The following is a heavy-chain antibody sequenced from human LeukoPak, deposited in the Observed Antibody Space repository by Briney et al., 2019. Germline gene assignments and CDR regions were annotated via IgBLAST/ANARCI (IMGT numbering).Heavy chain of an antibody. J-gene: IGHJ5*02. V-gene: IGHV1-2*02. CDR3: ARSPRRLGYCSGGSCGPVRREFDP. CDR1: GYTFTGYY. Sequence: ASVKVSCKASGYTFTGYYMHWVRQAPGQGLEWMGWINPNSGGTNYAQKFQGRVTMTRDTSISTAYMELSRLRSDDTAVYYCARSPRRLGYCSGGSCGPVRREFDPWGQGTLVTVSS. D-gene: IGHD2-15*01. CDR2: INPNSGGT.